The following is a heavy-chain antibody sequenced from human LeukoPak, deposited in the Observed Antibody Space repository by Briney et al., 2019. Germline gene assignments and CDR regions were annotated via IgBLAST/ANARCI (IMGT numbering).Heavy chain of an antibody. V-gene: IGHV1-18*01. Sequence: ASVKVSCKASGYTFTSYGISWVRQAPGQGLEWMGWISAYNGNTNYAQKLQGRVTMTTDTSTSTAYMELRSLRSDDTAVYYCARDGIGETVTDAFDIWGQGTMVAVSS. CDR3: ARDGIGETVTDAFDI. J-gene: IGHJ3*02. D-gene: IGHD4-11*01. CDR2: ISAYNGNT. CDR1: GYTFTSYG.